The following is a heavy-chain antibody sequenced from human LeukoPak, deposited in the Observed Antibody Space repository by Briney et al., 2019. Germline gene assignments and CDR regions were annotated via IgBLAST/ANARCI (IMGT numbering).Heavy chain of an antibody. J-gene: IGHJ4*02. Sequence: PSETLSLTCTVSGASISSSRSFWGWIRQPPGTGLEWIVSIFSGGNTYYNPSLNSRVSISIDTSKNQFSLRLSSVTAADTAFYFCARPQLGSSAGYVDYWGQGILVTVSS. CDR3: ARPQLGSSAGYVDY. CDR2: IFSGGNT. D-gene: IGHD3-9*01. CDR1: GASISSSRSF. V-gene: IGHV4-39*01.